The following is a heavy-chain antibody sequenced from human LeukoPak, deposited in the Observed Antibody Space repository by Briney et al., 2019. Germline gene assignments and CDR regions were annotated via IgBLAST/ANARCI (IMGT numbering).Heavy chain of an antibody. D-gene: IGHD3-10*01. CDR3: AKSNGYGLVDI. CDR2: IYYTGST. Sequence: SETLSLTCTVSGGSISSYYWSWIRQPPGKGLEWTGYIYYTGSTNYKLSLKSRVIISVDTSKNQFSLKLSSVTAADTAVYYCAKSNGYGLVDIWGQGTMVTVSS. V-gene: IGHV4-59*01. CDR1: GGSISSYY. J-gene: IGHJ3*02.